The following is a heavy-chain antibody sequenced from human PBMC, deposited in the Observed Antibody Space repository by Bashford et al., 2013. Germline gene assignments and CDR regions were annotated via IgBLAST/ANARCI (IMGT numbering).Heavy chain of an antibody. V-gene: IGHV4-31*03. CDR1: GGSISSGGYY. CDR3: ARGTQLGYCSGGSCYPDYFDY. CDR2: IYYSGST. D-gene: IGHD2-15*01. Sequence: SSETLSLTCTVSGGSISSGGYYWSWIRQHPGKGLEWIGYIYYSGSTYYNPSLKSRVTISVDTSKNQFSLKLSSVTAADTAVYYCARGTQLGYCSGGSCYPDYFDYWGQGTLVTVSS. J-gene: IGHJ4*02.